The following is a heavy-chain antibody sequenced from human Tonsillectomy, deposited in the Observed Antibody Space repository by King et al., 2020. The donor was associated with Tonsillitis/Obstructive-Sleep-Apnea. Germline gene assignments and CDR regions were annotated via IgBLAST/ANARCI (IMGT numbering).Heavy chain of an antibody. D-gene: IGHD3-9*01. Sequence: VQLVESGGGLVQPGRSLRLSCTASGFTFGDYAMSWVRQAPGKGLEWVGFIRSKAYGGTTEYAASVKGRFTISRDDSKSIAYLQMNSLKTEDTAVYYCTRVDISAPPYYFYYTGQGTLFTVSS. CDR1: GFTFGDYA. V-gene: IGHV3-49*04. CDR3: TRVDISAPPYYFYY. J-gene: IGHJ4*02. CDR2: IRSKAYGGTT.